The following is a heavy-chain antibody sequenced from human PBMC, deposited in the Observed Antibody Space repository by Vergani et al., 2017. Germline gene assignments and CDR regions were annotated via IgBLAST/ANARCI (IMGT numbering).Heavy chain of an antibody. CDR2: IIPIFGTA. CDR3: ARGLRDIVVVPAADYYYYGMDV. V-gene: IGHV1-69*06. CDR1: GGTFSSYA. D-gene: IGHD2-2*01. J-gene: IGHJ6*02. Sequence: QVQLVQSGAEVKKPGSSVKVSCKASGGTFSSYAISWVRQAPGQGLEWMGGIIPIFGTANYAQKFQGRVTITADKSTSTAYMELSSLRSEDTAVYYCARGLRDIVVVPAADYYYYGMDVWGQGTTVTVSS.